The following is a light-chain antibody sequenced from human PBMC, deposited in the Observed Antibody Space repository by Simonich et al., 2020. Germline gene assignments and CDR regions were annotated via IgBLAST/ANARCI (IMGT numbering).Light chain of an antibody. CDR1: SRDVGGYNY. V-gene: IGLV2-11*01. CDR3: CSYAGSNPL. CDR2: DVS. J-gene: IGLJ2*01. Sequence: QSALTQPASVSGSPGQSIPISCTGTSRDVGGYNYVSWYQQHPGKAPKLMIYDVSKRPSGVPDRFSGSKSGNTASLTISGLQAEDEADYYCCSYAGSNPLFGGGTKLTVL.